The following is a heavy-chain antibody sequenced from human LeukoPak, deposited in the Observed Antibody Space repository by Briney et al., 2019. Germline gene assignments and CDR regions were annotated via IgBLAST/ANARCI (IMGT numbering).Heavy chain of an antibody. CDR1: GFTFSDYY. Sequence: PGGTLRLSCAASGFTFSDYYMSWIRQAPGKGLEGGSYISSSGSTIYYAHSVKGRFTISRDNPKHSLYLQMNSLRAEDTAVYYCARVDYGGNSVGAFDIWGQGTMVTVSS. CDR2: ISSSGSTI. CDR3: ARVDYGGNSVGAFDI. J-gene: IGHJ3*02. D-gene: IGHD4-23*01. V-gene: IGHV3-11*01.